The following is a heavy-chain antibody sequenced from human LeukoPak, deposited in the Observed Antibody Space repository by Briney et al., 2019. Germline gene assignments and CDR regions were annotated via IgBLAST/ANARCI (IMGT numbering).Heavy chain of an antibody. CDR1: GFTFSNYA. CDR3: AKDGQYSSSSPYYFDY. Sequence: GGSLRLSCAVAGFTFSNYAMSWVRQAPGKGLEWVSGISSSGGSTYYADSVKGRFTISKDMSKNSLYLQMNGLRAEDTAVYYCAKDGQYSSSSPYYFDYWGQGTLVTVSS. J-gene: IGHJ4*02. V-gene: IGHV3-23*01. CDR2: ISSSGGST. D-gene: IGHD6-6*01.